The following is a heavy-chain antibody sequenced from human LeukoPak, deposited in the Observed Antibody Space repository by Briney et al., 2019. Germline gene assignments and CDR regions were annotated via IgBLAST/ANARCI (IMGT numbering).Heavy chain of an antibody. J-gene: IGHJ4*02. CDR2: INHSGSA. V-gene: IGHV4-34*01. D-gene: IGHD5-12*01. CDR3: AGGYSGYDVGY. CDR1: DASFSGFY. Sequence: SETLSLTCAVYDASFSGFYWNWIRQTPGKGLEWIGEINHSGSANYHTSLMSRVTFSIDTSKKQFSLNLTSVTVADTAVYYCAGGYSGYDVGYWGQGTRVTVSS.